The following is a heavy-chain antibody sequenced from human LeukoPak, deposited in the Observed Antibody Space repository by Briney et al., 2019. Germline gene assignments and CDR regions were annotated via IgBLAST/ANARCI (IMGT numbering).Heavy chain of an antibody. D-gene: IGHD5-18*01. V-gene: IGHV1-69*13. Sequence: EASVKVSCKASGYTFTGYYMHWVRQAPGQGLEWMGGIIPIFGTSNYAHKFQGRVTITADESTSTVYMELSSLRSDDTAIYYCAFEGYNYGYNWGQGTLVTVSS. CDR1: GYTFTGYY. CDR3: AFEGYNYGYN. J-gene: IGHJ4*02. CDR2: IIPIFGTS.